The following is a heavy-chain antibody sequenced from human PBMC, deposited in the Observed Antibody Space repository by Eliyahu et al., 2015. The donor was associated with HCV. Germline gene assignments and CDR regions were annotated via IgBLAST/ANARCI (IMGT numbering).Heavy chain of an antibody. CDR2: ISHSGSA. J-gene: IGHJ4*02. D-gene: IGHD3-10*01. Sequence: QVQLQXWGAGLLKPSETLSLTCAVYGGSLSGHYWNWIRQPPGKGLEWIGEISHSGSAKYSPSLKSRVTMSVDTSKNQVSLKLSSVTAADTAVYFCARDVSRGSGQFDYWGQGTLVSVSS. CDR3: ARDVSRGSGQFDY. CDR1: GGSLSGHY. V-gene: IGHV4-34*01.